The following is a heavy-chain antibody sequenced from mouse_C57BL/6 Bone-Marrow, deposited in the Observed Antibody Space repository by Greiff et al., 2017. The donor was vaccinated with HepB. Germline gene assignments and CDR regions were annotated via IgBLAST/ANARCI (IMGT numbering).Heavy chain of an antibody. CDR3: ARDPYDYGSSYFDY. CDR1: GYTFTDYY. D-gene: IGHD1-1*01. Sequence: EVQLQQSGPVLVKPGASVKLSCKASGYTFTDYYMNWVKQSHGKSLEWIGVINPYNGGTSYNQKFKGKATLTVDKSSSTAYMELNSLTSEDSAVYYCARDPYDYGSSYFDYWGQGTTLTVSS. J-gene: IGHJ2*01. CDR2: INPYNGGT. V-gene: IGHV1-19*01.